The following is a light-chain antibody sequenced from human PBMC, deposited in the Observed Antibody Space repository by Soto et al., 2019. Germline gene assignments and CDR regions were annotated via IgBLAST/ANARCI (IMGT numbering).Light chain of an antibody. V-gene: IGKV1-16*02. CDR3: QHDT. CDR2: AAS. J-gene: IGKJ5*01. Sequence: DIQMTQSPSSLSASGGDRVTITCRASQGISNYLGWFLQKPGKPPKSLIYAASSLHSGVPSKFSGSGSGTDFTLTISRLQPENFATYYCQHDTFGQGTRLEIE. CDR1: QGISNY.